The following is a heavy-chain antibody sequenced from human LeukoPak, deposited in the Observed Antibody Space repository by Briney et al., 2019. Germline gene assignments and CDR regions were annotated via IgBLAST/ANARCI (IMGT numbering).Heavy chain of an antibody. J-gene: IGHJ4*02. Sequence: GGSLRLSCAASGFTVSSNYMSWVRQAPGKGLEWVSSISSSSSYICYADSVKGRFTISRDNAKNSLYLQMNSLRAEDTAVYYCARVGYSGYDRGGFVDYWGQGTLVTVSS. CDR1: GFTVSSNY. V-gene: IGHV3-21*01. CDR2: ISSSSSYI. D-gene: IGHD5-12*01. CDR3: ARVGYSGYDRGGFVDY.